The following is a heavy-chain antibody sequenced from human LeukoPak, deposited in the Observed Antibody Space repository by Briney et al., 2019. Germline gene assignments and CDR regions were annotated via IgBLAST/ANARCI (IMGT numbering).Heavy chain of an antibody. J-gene: IGHJ3*02. CDR2: INPSGGTT. Sequence: ASVNVSCKASGYTFTSSYIHWVRQAPGKGLAWMGIINPSGGTTIYAQKSQGRVTMTSDTSTSTVYMELSSLRSEDTAVYYCARQIGGQYEDAFDIWGQGTVVTVSS. CDR1: GYTFTSSY. V-gene: IGHV1-46*01. D-gene: IGHD2-8*01. CDR3: ARQIGGQYEDAFDI.